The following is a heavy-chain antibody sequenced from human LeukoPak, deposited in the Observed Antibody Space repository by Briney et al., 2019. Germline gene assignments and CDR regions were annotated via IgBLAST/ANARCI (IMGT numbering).Heavy chain of an antibody. CDR3: AISGMYGYVY. J-gene: IGHJ4*02. V-gene: IGHV1-8*01. D-gene: IGHD5-18*01. Sequence: ASVKVSCKASGYTFTSYDISWVRQATGQGLECMGWMNPNSGNTGYAQKFQGRATMTRNTSIGTAYMELTSLTSEDTAVYYCAISGMYGYVYWGQGSLVTVSS. CDR2: MNPNSGNT. CDR1: GYTFTSYD.